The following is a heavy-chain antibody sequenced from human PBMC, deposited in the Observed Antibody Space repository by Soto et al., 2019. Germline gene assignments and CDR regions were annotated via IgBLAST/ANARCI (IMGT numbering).Heavy chain of an antibody. Sequence: QVQLVQSGAEVKKPGSSVKVSCKASGGTFTYSAVSWVRQAPGQGLEWMGGIIPMFGTPNYAQKFQGRLTISADESTSTVYMELRSLRSEDAAVYYCARGARRDGYREYSYFDVWGRGTLVTVSS. CDR1: GGTFTYSA. D-gene: IGHD5-12*01. CDR3: ARGARRDGYREYSYFDV. V-gene: IGHV1-69*01. CDR2: IIPMFGTP. J-gene: IGHJ2*01.